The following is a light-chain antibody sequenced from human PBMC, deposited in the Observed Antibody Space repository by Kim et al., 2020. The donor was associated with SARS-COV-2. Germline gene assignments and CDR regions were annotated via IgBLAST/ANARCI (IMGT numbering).Light chain of an antibody. J-gene: IGKJ1*01. CDR2: GVS. CDR3: QHFGTSYWT. Sequence: EIVLTQSPGTLSLSPGERATLSCRASQSVSSNLGWYQQKPGQPPRLLIYGVSTRAATIPDRFSGSGSGTDFTLTINRLEPEDFAVYYCQHFGTSYWTFGQGTKVDIK. V-gene: IGKV3-20*01. CDR1: QSVSSN.